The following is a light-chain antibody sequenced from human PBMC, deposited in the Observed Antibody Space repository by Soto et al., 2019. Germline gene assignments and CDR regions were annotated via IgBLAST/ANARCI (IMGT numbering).Light chain of an antibody. J-gene: IGKJ4*01. CDR3: QQRNSWPPT. Sequence: EIVLTQSPATLSLSPGDRATLSCRASQSVGNDLVWYHQKRGQAPRVLIYCASNRATGIPARFSGSGSGTDFTLTISGLEPEDFAFYYCQQRNSWPPTFGGGTRVEIK. CDR1: QSVGND. CDR2: CAS. V-gene: IGKV3-11*01.